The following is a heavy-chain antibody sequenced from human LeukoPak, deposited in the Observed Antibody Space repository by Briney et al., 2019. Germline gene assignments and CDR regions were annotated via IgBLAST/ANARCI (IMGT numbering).Heavy chain of an antibody. CDR1: GFTFSSYA. CDR2: ISGSGGST. CDR3: AKLGSYSSSYDYFDY. D-gene: IGHD6-13*01. J-gene: IGHJ4*02. V-gene: IGHV3-23*01. Sequence: GGSLRLSCAASGFTFSSYAMSWVRQAPGKGLEWVSAISGSGGSTYYADSVKGRFTISRDDSKNTLYLQMNSLRAEDTAVYYCAKLGSYSSSYDYFDYWGQGTLVTVSS.